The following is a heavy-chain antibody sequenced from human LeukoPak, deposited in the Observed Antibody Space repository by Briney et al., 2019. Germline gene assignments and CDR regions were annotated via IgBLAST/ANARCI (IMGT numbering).Heavy chain of an antibody. D-gene: IGHD3-22*01. CDR1: GYTFTIYY. Sequence: ASVNVSCTSSGYTFTIYYMHWVRQAPGQGGEGMGIINPSGGSTSYAQKFQGRVTMTRDTSTSTVYMELSSLRSEDTAVYYCARGGATYYYDSSGYYADYWGQGTLVTVSS. CDR3: ARGGATYYYDSSGYYADY. J-gene: IGHJ4*02. CDR2: INPSGGST. V-gene: IGHV1-46*01.